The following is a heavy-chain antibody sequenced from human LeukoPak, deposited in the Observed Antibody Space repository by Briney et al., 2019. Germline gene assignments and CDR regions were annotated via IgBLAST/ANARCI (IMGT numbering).Heavy chain of an antibody. CDR2: INPNSGGT. D-gene: IGHD1-26*01. Sequence: ASVKVSCKASGYTFTGYYMHWVRQAPGQGLEWMGWINPNSGGTNYAQKFQGRVTMTRDTSISTAYMELSRLRSDDTAVYYCARDTPIVGGNPSGMDVWSQGTTVTVSS. V-gene: IGHV1-2*02. CDR1: GYTFTGYY. J-gene: IGHJ6*02. CDR3: ARDTPIVGGNPSGMDV.